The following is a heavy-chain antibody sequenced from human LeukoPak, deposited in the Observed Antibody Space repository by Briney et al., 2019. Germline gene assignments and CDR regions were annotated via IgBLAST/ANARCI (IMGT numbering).Heavy chain of an antibody. J-gene: IGHJ5*02. D-gene: IGHD3-10*01. CDR2: IYYSGST. CDR1: GGSVSSGSYY. CDR3: AREWGISYYYGSGQPGWFDP. Sequence: PSETLSLTCTVSGGSVSSGSYYWSWIRQPPGKGLEWIGYIYYSGSTNYNPSLKSRVTISVDTSKNQFSLKLSSVTAADTAVYYCAREWGISYYYGSGQPGWFDPWGQGTLVTVSS. V-gene: IGHV4-61*01.